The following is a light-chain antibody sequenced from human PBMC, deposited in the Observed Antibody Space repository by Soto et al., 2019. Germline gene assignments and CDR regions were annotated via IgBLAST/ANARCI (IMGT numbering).Light chain of an antibody. Sequence: EIVLTQSPGTLSLSPGERATLSCSASQSVSDNYLAWYQQKPGQAPRLLIYGAFTRATGIPDRFSGSGSGTDFSLTISRLEPEDFAVYYCQQYGSSPPWTFGQGTTVEIK. CDR2: GAF. J-gene: IGKJ1*01. V-gene: IGKV3-20*01. CDR3: QQYGSSPPWT. CDR1: QSVSDNY.